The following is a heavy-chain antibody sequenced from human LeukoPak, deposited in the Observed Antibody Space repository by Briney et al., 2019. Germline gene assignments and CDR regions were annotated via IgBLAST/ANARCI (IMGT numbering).Heavy chain of an antibody. Sequence: GSSVKVSCKASGYTFTSYGISWVRQAPGQGLEWMGWISAYNGNTNYAQKLQGRVTMTTDTSTSTAYMELRSLRSDDTAVYYCAREYRYGDPNWFDPWGQGTLVTVSS. D-gene: IGHD4-17*01. J-gene: IGHJ5*02. CDR2: ISAYNGNT. CDR1: GYTFTSYG. CDR3: AREYRYGDPNWFDP. V-gene: IGHV1-18*01.